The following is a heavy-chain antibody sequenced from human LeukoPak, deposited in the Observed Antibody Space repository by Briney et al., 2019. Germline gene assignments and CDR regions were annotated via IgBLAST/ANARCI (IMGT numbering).Heavy chain of an antibody. CDR2: VYYGRSP. CDR1: GDSISRSTYY. D-gene: IGHD2-2*01. V-gene: IGHV4-39*02. CDR3: ARWYCSSTSCYLDYYYGMDV. J-gene: IGHJ6*02. Sequence: SETLSLTCTVSGDSISRSTYYWAWIRQPPGKGLEWIGSVYYGRSPYFNPSLESRATISVDTSKNHFSLKMSSVTAADTAVYYCARWYCSSTSCYLDYYYGMDVWGQGTTVTVS.